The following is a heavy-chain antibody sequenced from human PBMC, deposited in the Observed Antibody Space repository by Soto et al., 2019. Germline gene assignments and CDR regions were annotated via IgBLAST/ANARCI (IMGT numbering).Heavy chain of an antibody. V-gene: IGHV4-39*01. Sequence: SETLSLTCTVSGGSISSSSYYWGWIRQPPGKGLEWIGSIYYSGSTYYNPSLKSRVTISVDTSKNQFSLKLSSVTAADTAVYYCARQGGQLAARNWFDPWGQGTLVTVSS. D-gene: IGHD6-6*01. J-gene: IGHJ5*02. CDR3: ARQGGQLAARNWFDP. CDR1: GGSISSSSYY. CDR2: IYYSGST.